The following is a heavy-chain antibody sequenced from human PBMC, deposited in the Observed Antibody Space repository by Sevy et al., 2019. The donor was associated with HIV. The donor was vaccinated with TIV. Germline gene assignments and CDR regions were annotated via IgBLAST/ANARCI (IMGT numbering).Heavy chain of an antibody. V-gene: IGHV3-23*01. Sequence: GGSLRLSCAASGFPFSSYAMNWVRRAPGKGLEWVSAISGSGGGPYYADSVKGRFTISRNNSKNTLYLQMNSLRSEDTAIYYCAKDRVAVVGDAFDSWGQGTMVTVSS. CDR1: GFPFSSYA. CDR3: AKDRVAVVGDAFDS. D-gene: IGHD2-2*01. CDR2: ISGSGGGP. J-gene: IGHJ3*02.